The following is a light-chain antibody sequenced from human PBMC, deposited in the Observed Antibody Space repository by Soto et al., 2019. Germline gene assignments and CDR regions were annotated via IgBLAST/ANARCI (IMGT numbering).Light chain of an antibody. Sequence: EIVLPHSPATLSLSPGERATLSCRASQSVGSSLSWYQQRPGQAPRLLIYDAFIRATGIPARFSGSESGTEFTLTINNLEPEDFAVYYCQQRNVWPPITFGQGTRLEIK. J-gene: IGKJ5*01. CDR1: QSVGSS. CDR2: DAF. V-gene: IGKV3-11*01. CDR3: QQRNVWPPIT.